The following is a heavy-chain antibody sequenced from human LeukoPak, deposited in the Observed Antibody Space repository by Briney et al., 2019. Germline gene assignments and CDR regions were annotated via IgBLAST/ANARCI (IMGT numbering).Heavy chain of an antibody. J-gene: IGHJ4*02. CDR3: ARGTPLRFLEWYLDY. CDR2: INPNSGGT. CDR1: GYTFTGYY. Sequence: ASVKVSCKASGYTFTGYYMHWVRQAPGQGLEWMGWINPNSGGTNYAQKFQGRVTMTRDTSISTAYMELSRLRSDDTAVYYCARGTPLRFLEWYLDYWGQGTLVTASS. V-gene: IGHV1-2*02. D-gene: IGHD3-3*01.